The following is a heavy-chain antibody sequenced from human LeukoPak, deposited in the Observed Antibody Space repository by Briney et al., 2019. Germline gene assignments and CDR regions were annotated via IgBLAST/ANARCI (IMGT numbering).Heavy chain of an antibody. CDR2: IFYSGST. D-gene: IGHD4-11*01. Sequence: SETLSLTCTVSGGSINNHYWSWIRQPPGKGLEWIGSIFYSGSTDSNPSLKGRVTISVDASKNQFSLKLSSVTAADTAMYYCARVDYSNYGDAFDIWGQGTMVTVSS. V-gene: IGHV4-59*08. CDR1: GGSINNHY. J-gene: IGHJ3*02. CDR3: ARVDYSNYGDAFDI.